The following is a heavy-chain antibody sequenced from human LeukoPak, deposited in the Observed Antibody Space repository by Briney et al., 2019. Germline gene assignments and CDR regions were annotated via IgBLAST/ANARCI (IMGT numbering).Heavy chain of an antibody. V-gene: IGHV3-7*03. CDR1: GFTFSSHY. CDR2: INQYGSAK. CDR3: VRWSYDNSAYYYDY. J-gene: IGHJ4*02. Sequence: GGSLRLSCVGSGFTFSSHYMSWVRQAPGKGLEWVANINQYGSAKAFVDSVKGRFTISRDNAKNSLSLQMNSLRAEDTAIYYCVRWSYDNSAYYYDYWGQGTLVTVSS. D-gene: IGHD3-22*01.